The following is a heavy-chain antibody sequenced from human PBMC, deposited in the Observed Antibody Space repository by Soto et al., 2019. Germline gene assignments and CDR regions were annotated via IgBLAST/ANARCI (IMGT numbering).Heavy chain of an antibody. J-gene: IGHJ4*02. CDR1: GFSLSTSGVG. D-gene: IGHD6-19*01. CDR3: AHGSGWLSDY. V-gene: IGHV2-5*01. CDR2: LYWNDDN. Sequence: QITLKESGPTLVKPTQTLTLTCTFSGFSLSTSGVGVGWIRQPPGKALEWLALLYWNDDNRYNPSLSSRLTHTKDTSKIQVVLTMTNMDPVDTATYYCAHGSGWLSDYWGQGTLVTVSS.